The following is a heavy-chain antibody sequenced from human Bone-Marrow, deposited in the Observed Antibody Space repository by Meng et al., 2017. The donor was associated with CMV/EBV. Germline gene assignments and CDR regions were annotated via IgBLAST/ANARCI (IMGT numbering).Heavy chain of an antibody. J-gene: IGHJ5*02. Sequence: GESLKISCVASGFRFMSYSMIWDHQAPGKGLECVSSIDTRSTSIEYEDSVKGRFTISRDNARNALYLEMNRLRVEDTAVYYCATAGGYSNNIFGVAPWGQGTLVTVSS. CDR3: ATAGGYSNNIFGVAP. CDR1: GFRFMSYS. D-gene: IGHD4-11*01. V-gene: IGHV3-21*01. CDR2: IDTRSTSI.